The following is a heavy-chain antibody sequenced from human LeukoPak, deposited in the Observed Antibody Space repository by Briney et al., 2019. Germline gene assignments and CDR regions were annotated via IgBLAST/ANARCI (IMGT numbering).Heavy chain of an antibody. Sequence: GESLKISCKGSGYSFTSYWIGWVRQIPGKGLEWMGIIYPGDSDTRYSPSFQGQVTISADKSISTTCLQWSSLKASDPAMYSCARSSGYDYPPDYWGQGTLVTVSS. CDR1: GYSFTSYW. V-gene: IGHV5-51*01. J-gene: IGHJ4*02. D-gene: IGHD5-12*01. CDR3: ARSSGYDYPPDY. CDR2: IYPGDSDT.